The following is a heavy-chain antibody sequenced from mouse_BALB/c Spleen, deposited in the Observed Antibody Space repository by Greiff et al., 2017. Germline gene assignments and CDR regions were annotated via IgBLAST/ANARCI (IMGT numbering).Heavy chain of an antibody. CDR2: IWGDGST. CDR1: GFSLTGYG. J-gene: IGHJ1*01. V-gene: IGHV2-6-7*01. CDR3: ARAGVRRGWYFDV. D-gene: IGHD2-14*01. Sequence: VKVEESGPGLVAPSQSLSITCTVSGFSLTGYGVNWVRQPPGKGLEWLGMIWGDGSTDYNSALKSRLSISKDNSKSQVFLKMNSLQTDDTARYYCARAGVRRGWYFDVWGAGTTVTVSS.